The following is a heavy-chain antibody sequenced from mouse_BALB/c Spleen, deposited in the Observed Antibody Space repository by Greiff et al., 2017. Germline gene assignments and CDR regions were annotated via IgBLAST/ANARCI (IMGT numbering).Heavy chain of an antibody. CDR1: GFTFSSYG. D-gene: IGHD2-1*01. Sequence: EVKLVESGGDLVKPGGSLKLSCAASGFTFSSYGMSWVRQTPDKRLEWVATISSGGSYTYYPDSVKGRFTISRDNAKNTLYLQMSSLKSEDTAMYYCARRGGNYGYYAMDYWGQGTSVTVSS. V-gene: IGHV5-6*02. CDR3: ARRGGNYGYYAMDY. J-gene: IGHJ4*01. CDR2: ISSGGSYT.